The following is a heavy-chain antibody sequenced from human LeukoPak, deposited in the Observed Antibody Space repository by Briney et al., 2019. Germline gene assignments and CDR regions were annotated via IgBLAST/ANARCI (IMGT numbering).Heavy chain of an antibody. J-gene: IGHJ4*02. CDR1: GFTFSDHY. D-gene: IGHD3-9*01. V-gene: IGHV3-72*01. CDR2: IRKKTYSYTT. CDR3: AKDQTSPVDTYYFDY. Sequence: TGGSLRLSCAASGFTFSDHYMDWVRQAPGKGLEWVGRIRKKTYSYTTEYAASVKGRFTISRDDSKNSLYLQMNSLRAEDTAVYYCAKDQTSPVDTYYFDYWGQGTLVTVSS.